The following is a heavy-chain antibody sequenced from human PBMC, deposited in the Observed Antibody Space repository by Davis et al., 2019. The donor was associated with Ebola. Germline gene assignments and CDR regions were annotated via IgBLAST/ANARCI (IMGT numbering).Heavy chain of an antibody. Sequence: PSETLSLTCTVSGGSINTYYWSWIRQPAGKGREWIERIFASGSTNYNPSLKSRVTMSVDTSKKQFSLKLSSVTAADTAVYYCARDWVSSSSGSQWFDPWGPGTLVTVSS. CDR1: GGSINTYY. V-gene: IGHV4-4*07. CDR3: ARDWVSSSSGSQWFDP. D-gene: IGHD6-6*01. CDR2: IFASGST. J-gene: IGHJ5*02.